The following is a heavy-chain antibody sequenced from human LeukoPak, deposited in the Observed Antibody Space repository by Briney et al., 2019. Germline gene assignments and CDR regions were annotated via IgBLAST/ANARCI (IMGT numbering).Heavy chain of an antibody. Sequence: ASVKVSCKASGYTFTSYDINWVRQATGQGLEWMGWMNPNSGNTGYAPKFQGTVTMTRDTSVNTAYMELSSLTSEDTAMYYCARGYGSGLTDYWGQGTLVTVSS. CDR1: GYTFTSYD. CDR3: ARGYGSGLTDY. V-gene: IGHV1-8*01. D-gene: IGHD6-19*01. CDR2: MNPNSGNT. J-gene: IGHJ4*02.